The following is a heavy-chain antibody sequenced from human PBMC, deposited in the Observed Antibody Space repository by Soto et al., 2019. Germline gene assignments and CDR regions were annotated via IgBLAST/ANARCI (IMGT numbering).Heavy chain of an antibody. J-gene: IGHJ4*02. CDR3: AKSLEFKKTGDSYLAF. V-gene: IGHV3-23*01. CDR2: ITGSGSII. D-gene: IGHD2-21*01. Sequence: GKGLEWVSTITGSGSIIYYADSVKGRFTISRDNSKNTVYLQMTSLRAEDTAVYYFAKSLEFKKTGDSYLAFRGKRAPVPVS.